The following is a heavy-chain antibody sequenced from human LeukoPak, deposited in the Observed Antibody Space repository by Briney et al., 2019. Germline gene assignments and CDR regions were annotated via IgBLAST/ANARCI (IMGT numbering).Heavy chain of an antibody. J-gene: IGHJ4*02. CDR3: ATTLNWNYERYFDY. D-gene: IGHD1-7*01. CDR1: GFTFSSYS. Sequence: GGSLRLSCAASGFTFSSYSMNWVRQAPGKGLEWVAFISHDGSNKYYADSVKGRFTISRDNSKNTLYLQMNSLRPEDTGVYYCATTLNWNYERYFDYWGQGTLVTVSS. CDR2: ISHDGSNK. V-gene: IGHV3-30*03.